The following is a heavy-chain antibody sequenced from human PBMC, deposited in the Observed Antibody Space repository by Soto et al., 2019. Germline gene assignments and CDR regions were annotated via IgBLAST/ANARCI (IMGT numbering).Heavy chain of an antibody. D-gene: IGHD3-3*01. CDR2: IYYSGST. CDR1: GGSISSGGYY. Sequence: QVQLQESGPGLVKPSQTLSLTCTVSGGSISSGGYYWSWIRQHPGKGLEWIGYIYYSGSTYYNPSLKGRVTISVDTSKNQFSLKLSSVTAADTAVYYCARGRDFWSGYYYFDYWGQGTLVTVSS. J-gene: IGHJ4*02. V-gene: IGHV4-31*03. CDR3: ARGRDFWSGYYYFDY.